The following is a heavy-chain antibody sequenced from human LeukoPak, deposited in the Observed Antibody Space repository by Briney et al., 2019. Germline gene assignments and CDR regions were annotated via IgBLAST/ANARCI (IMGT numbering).Heavy chain of an antibody. CDR2: IYAGDST. D-gene: IGHD3-3*01. Sequence: GGSLRLSCAASGFTVSSSYISWVRQAPGKGLEWVSVIYAGDSTYYADSVKGRFIISRDNSKNAVYLQMDSLRAEDTAVYYCARSYTHYDFWSGYTYQNYFDPWGQGTLVTVSS. J-gene: IGHJ5*02. V-gene: IGHV3-53*01. CDR3: ARSYTHYDFWSGYTYQNYFDP. CDR1: GFTVSSSY.